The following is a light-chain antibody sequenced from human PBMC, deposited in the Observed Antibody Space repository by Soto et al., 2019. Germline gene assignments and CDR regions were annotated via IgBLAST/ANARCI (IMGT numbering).Light chain of an antibody. CDR3: QQYQKWPRT. CDR1: QSISNK. V-gene: IGKV3-15*01. Sequence: EIVMTQSPATLSVSPGKRATLSCRASQSISNKLAWIQQKPGQAPRLLIYDTSTRATDIPARFSGSGSGTEFTPTISSLKSEDFAVYYCQQYQKWPRTFGQGTKVDIK. CDR2: DTS. J-gene: IGKJ1*01.